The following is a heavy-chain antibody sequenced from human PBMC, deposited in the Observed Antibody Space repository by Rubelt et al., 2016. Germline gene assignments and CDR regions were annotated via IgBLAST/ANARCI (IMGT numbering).Heavy chain of an antibody. Sequence: QVQLVLSGAEVKKPGASVKVSCKASGYTFTSYAMHWVRQAPGQRLEWMGWISAYNGNTNYAAKPQGRGTMTPETSTSTAYMELRSLRSDDTAVYYCARDGLNETGQPYDYWGQGTLVTVSS. J-gene: IGHJ4*02. D-gene: IGHD3/OR15-3a*01. CDR2: ISAYNGNT. V-gene: IGHV1-3*01. CDR1: GYTFTSYA. CDR3: ARDGLNETGQPYDY.